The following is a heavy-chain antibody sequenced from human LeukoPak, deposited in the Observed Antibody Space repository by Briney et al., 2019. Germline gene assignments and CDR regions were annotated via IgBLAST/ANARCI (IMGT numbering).Heavy chain of an antibody. J-gene: IGHJ2*01. Sequence: GGSLRLSCAASGFTFSSYAMSWVRQAPGKGLEWVSAISGSGGSTYYADSVKGRFTISRDNSKNTLYLQMNSLRAEDTAVYHCVKGSNTYSSTSYWHFDLWGRGTLVTVSS. CDR2: ISGSGGST. D-gene: IGHD6-13*01. V-gene: IGHV3-23*01. CDR3: VKGSNTYSSTSYWHFDL. CDR1: GFTFSSYA.